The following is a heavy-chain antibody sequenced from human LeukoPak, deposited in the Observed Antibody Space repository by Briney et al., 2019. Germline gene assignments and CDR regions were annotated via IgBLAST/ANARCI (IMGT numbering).Heavy chain of an antibody. J-gene: IGHJ3*02. CDR2: IYYSGST. V-gene: IGHV4-39*07. Sequence: SETLSLTCTVSGGSISSSSYYWGWIRQPPGKGLEWIGSIYYSGSTYYNPSLKSRVTISVDNSKNQFSLKVSSVTAADTAVYFCARSVSGSYGAFDIWGQGTLVTVSS. CDR3: ARSVSGSYGAFDI. CDR1: GGSISSSSYY. D-gene: IGHD1-26*01.